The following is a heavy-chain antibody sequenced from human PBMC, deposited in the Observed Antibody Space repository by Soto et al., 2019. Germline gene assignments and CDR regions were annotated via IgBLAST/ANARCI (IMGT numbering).Heavy chain of an antibody. D-gene: IGHD2-2*01. CDR3: ARDCSSCYDAFDY. Sequence: ESGGGLVKPGGSLRLSCAASGFTFSSYSMNWVRQAPGKGLEWVSSISSSSSYIYYADSVKGRFTISRDNAKNSLYLQMNSLRAEDTAVYYGARDCSSCYDAFDYWGQGTLVTVSS. CDR2: ISSSSSYI. CDR1: GFTFSSYS. V-gene: IGHV3-21*01. J-gene: IGHJ4*02.